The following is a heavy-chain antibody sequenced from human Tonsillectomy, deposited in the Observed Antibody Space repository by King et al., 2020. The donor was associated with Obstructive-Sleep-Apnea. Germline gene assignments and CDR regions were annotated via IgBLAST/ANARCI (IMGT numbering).Heavy chain of an antibody. D-gene: IGHD6-13*01. CDR2: IRYDGSNK. V-gene: IGHV3-30*02. CDR3: AKATAAACTFADY. Sequence: VQLVESGGGVVQPGGSLRLSCAASGFSFSSYGMHWVRQAPGKGLEWVAFIRYDGSNKYYADSVKGRFTISRDTSKKTLYLQMNSLRAEDTAVFYCAKATAAACTFADYWGQGTLVTVSS. CDR1: GFSFSSYG. J-gene: IGHJ4*02.